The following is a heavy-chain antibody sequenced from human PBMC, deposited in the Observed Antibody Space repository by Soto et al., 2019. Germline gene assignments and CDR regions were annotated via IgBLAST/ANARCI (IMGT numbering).Heavy chain of an antibody. Sequence: SETLSLTCGVYGGSFSGYHWSWIRQPPGKGLEWIGEINHSGTINYNPSLKSRVSISVDTSKNQFSLKLNSVTAADTAVYYCASSGMGSFDPCGQGTLVTVSS. CDR2: INHSGTI. J-gene: IGHJ5*02. CDR3: ASSGMGSFDP. CDR1: GGSFSGYH. D-gene: IGHD3-10*01. V-gene: IGHV4-34*01.